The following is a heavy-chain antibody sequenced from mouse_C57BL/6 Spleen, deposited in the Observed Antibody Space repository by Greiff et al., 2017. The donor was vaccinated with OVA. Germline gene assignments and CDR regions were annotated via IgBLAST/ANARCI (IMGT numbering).Heavy chain of an antibody. CDR2: ISYDGSN. CDR1: GYSITSGYY. Sequence: EVKLLESGPGLVKPSQSLSLTCSVTGYSITSGYYWNWIRQFPGNKLEWMGYISYDGSNNYNPSLKNRISITRDTSKNQFFLKLNSVTTEDTATYYCAREGSNSAWFAYWGQGTLVTVSA. J-gene: IGHJ3*01. CDR3: AREGSNSAWFAY. V-gene: IGHV3-6*01. D-gene: IGHD2-5*01.